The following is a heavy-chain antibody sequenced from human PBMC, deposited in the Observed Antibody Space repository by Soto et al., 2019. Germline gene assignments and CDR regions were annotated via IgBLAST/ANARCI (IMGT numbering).Heavy chain of an antibody. CDR1: GFAFSRYG. Sequence: GGSLRLSCVATGFAFSRYGMHWMRQTPGKGLEWVADIWYDASHENYADSVKGRFTISRDNSKNTLYLQMNSLRAEDTAVYYCAKGGEHYYDSRTLDYWGQGTLVTVSS. CDR3: AKGGEHYYDSRTLDY. D-gene: IGHD3-22*01. CDR2: IWYDASHE. V-gene: IGHV3-30*02. J-gene: IGHJ4*02.